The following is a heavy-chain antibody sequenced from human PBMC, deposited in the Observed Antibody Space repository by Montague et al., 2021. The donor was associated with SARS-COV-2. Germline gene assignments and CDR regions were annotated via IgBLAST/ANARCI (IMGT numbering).Heavy chain of an antibody. CDR2: FDPEDGET. V-gene: IGHV1-24*01. CDR1: GYTLTDLS. J-gene: IGHJ4*02. D-gene: IGHD6-13*01. Sequence: SVKVSCKVSGYTLTDLSMHWVRQAPGNGLEWMGGFDPEDGETIYAQKFQGRVTMTGDTSTDTAYMELSSLRSEDTALYYCATEAIAAAGTLGGYDYWGQGTLVTVSS. CDR3: ATEAIAAAGTLGGYDY.